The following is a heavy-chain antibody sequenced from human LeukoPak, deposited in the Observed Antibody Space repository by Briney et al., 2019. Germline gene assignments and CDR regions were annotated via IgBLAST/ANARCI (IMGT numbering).Heavy chain of an antibody. Sequence: GRSLRLSCAASGFTFSSYAMHWVRQAPGKGLEWVAVISYDGSNKYYADSVKGRFTISRDNAKNSLYLQMNSLKTEDTAVYYCAKITTVTPGDYWGQGTLVTVSS. J-gene: IGHJ4*02. V-gene: IGHV3-30-3*02. CDR3: AKITTVTPGDY. D-gene: IGHD4-17*01. CDR1: GFTFSSYA. CDR2: ISYDGSNK.